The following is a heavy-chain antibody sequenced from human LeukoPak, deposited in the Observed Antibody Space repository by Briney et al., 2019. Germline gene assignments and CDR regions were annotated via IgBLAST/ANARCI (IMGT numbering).Heavy chain of an antibody. CDR3: ARSAAGEVVPAAITWWTDYYYYYMDV. CDR1: GFTFSSYW. CDR2: IKQDGSEK. Sequence: PGGSLRLSCAASGFTFSSYWMSWVRQAPGKGLEWVANIKQDGSEKYYVDSVKGRFTISRDNAKNSLYLQMNSLRAEDTAVYYCARSAAGEVVPAAITWWTDYYYYYMDVWGKGTTVTVSS. J-gene: IGHJ6*03. V-gene: IGHV3-7*01. D-gene: IGHD2-2*02.